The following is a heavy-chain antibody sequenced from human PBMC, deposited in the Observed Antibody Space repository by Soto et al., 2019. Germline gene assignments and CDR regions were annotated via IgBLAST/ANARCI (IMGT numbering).Heavy chain of an antibody. CDR3: ARALYGSGRNNYYFAMDF. Sequence: GASVKVSCKAPGGTFSTYAITWVRQAPGQGPEWMGGIFPRFGTPNYGQKFQGRVTITADESTSTSYMELNSLRSDDTAVYYCARALYGSGRNNYYFAMDFWGQGTTVTVSS. CDR2: IFPRFGTP. D-gene: IGHD3-10*01. V-gene: IGHV1-69*13. CDR1: GGTFSTYA. J-gene: IGHJ6*02.